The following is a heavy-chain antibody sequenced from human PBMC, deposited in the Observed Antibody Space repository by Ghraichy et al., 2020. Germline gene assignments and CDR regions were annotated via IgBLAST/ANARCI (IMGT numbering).Heavy chain of an antibody. D-gene: IGHD3-22*01. CDR2: ISSSGSTI. CDR3: ARGYYYDSSGYYYKAPARGPDDY. Sequence: GGSLRLSCAASGFTFSSYEMNWVRQAPGKGLEWVSYISSSGSTIYYADSVKGRFTISRDNAKNSLYLQMNSLRAEDTAVYYCARGYYYDSSGYYYKAPARGPDDYWGQGTLVTVSS. J-gene: IGHJ4*02. CDR1: GFTFSSYE. V-gene: IGHV3-48*03.